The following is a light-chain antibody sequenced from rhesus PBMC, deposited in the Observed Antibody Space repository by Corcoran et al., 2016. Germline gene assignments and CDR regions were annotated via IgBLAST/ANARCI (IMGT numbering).Light chain of an antibody. Sequence: EIVMTQSPATLALSPGERATLSCRASQSVSSYLAWYQQKPGKAPRLPIYGAFSRATGIPDRISGSGSGTGFTLTISRLEPEDVGVYFYLQSSNWPYSFGQGTKVGIE. J-gene: IGKJ2*01. V-gene: IGKV3-24*04. CDR2: GAF. CDR3: LQSSNWPYS. CDR1: QSVSSY.